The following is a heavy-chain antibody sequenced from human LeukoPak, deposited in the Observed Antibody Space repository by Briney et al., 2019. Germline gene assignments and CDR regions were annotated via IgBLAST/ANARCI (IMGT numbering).Heavy chain of an antibody. CDR2: IYYSGST. Sequence: SETLSLTCTVSGGSISSSYWSWIRQPPGKGLEWIGYIYYSGSTNYNPSLKSRVTMSVDTSKNQFSLNLSSLTAADTAVYYCATIAVAGDWFDPWGQGTLATVSS. CDR3: ATIAVAGDWFDP. D-gene: IGHD6-19*01. V-gene: IGHV4-59*01. J-gene: IGHJ5*02. CDR1: GGSISSSY.